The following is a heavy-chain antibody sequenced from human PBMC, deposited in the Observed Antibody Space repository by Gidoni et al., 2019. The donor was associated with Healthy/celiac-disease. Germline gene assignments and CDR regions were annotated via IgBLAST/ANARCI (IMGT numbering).Heavy chain of an antibody. CDR3: ARGGRKTAGLFDF. J-gene: IGHJ4*02. CDR2: IYYSGNT. CDR1: GPSISSGGYY. V-gene: IGHV4-31*03. Sequence: QVQLQDSVPGLVKPSQTLSLTCTVSGPSISSGGYYWSCIRQHSGKGLEWVGYIYYSGNTYYNPSLKSRLTISVDTSNNQFSLKLTSVTAADTAVYYCARGGRKTAGLFDFWGQGTLVTVSS. D-gene: IGHD6-19*01.